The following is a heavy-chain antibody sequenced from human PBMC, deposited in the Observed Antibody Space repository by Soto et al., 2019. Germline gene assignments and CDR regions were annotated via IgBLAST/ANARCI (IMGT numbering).Heavy chain of an antibody. Sequence: EVQLVESGGGLVQPGGSLRLSCAASGFTLSDNWIHWVRRVPGKGLAWVSRTNSDGSSVTYADSVKGRFTLSRDNAKYTWFLQMDSLRVEDTAMYYCVRAPEQRPVDYWGQGTLVTVSS. V-gene: IGHV3-74*03. CDR1: GFTLSDNW. CDR3: VRAPEQRPVDY. CDR2: TNSDGSSV. D-gene: IGHD6-25*01. J-gene: IGHJ4*02.